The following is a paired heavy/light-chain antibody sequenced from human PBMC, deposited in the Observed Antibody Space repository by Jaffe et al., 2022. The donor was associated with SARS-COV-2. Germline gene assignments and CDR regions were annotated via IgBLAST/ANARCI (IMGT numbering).Light chain of an antibody. V-gene: IGKV3-20*01. Sequence: EIVLTQSPGTLSLSPGERATLSCRASQSVTSNYLAWYQQKPGQAPRLLVYGASSRATGIPERFRGGGSGTDFTLTISSLEPEDFAVYHCQQYGRSPRTFGQGTRVEI. J-gene: IGKJ1*01. CDR3: QQYGRSPRT. CDR2: GAS. CDR1: QSVTSNY.
Heavy chain of an antibody. V-gene: IGHV3-23*04. J-gene: IGHJ4*02. CDR2: ISGSGDT. CDR1: GFTFSDYV. Sequence: EVELVESGGDLVQPGGSLRLSCAASGFTFSDYVMSWVRQAPGKGLEWVSGISGSGDTYHADSVKGRFTISRDNSRNTLFLQMNSLRVEDTAVYYCAKSGKTETAGGKFDNWGQGTLVAVSS. D-gene: IGHD1-1*01. CDR3: AKSGKTETAGGKFDN.